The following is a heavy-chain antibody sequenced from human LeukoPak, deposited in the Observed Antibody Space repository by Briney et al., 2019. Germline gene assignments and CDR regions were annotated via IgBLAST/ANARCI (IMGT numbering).Heavy chain of an antibody. CDR1: GGSISSGGYY. D-gene: IGHD3-10*01. J-gene: IGHJ4*02. V-gene: IGHV4-31*03. CDR3: ARVLLWFGELYDY. Sequence: SQTLSLTCTVSGGSISSGGYYWSWIRQHPGKGLERIGYIYYSGSTYYNPSLKSRVTISVDTSKNQFSLKLSSVTAADTAVYYCARVLLWFGELYDYWGQGTLVTVSS. CDR2: IYYSGST.